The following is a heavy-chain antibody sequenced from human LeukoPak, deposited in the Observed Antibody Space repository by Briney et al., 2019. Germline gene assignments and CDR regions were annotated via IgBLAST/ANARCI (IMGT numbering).Heavy chain of an antibody. CDR1: VFIPCSYS. J-gene: IGHJ3*02. CDR3: MRDGDCRGYYQGDGCDI. V-gene: IGHV3-21*01. CDR2: ISSSSSYI. Sequence: GGSMRLSCPAWVFIPCSYSMHGVRQAPGKGLEWVSSISSSSSYIYYADSVKGRFTISRDNAKNSLYLQMNSLRAEDTAVYYCMRDGDCRGYYQGDGCDIWGQGTMVTVSS. D-gene: IGHD3-22*01.